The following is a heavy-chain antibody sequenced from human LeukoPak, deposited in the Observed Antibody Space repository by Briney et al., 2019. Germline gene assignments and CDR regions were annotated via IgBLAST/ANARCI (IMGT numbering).Heavy chain of an antibody. CDR1: GGTFSNYA. J-gene: IGHJ6*02. Sequence: SVKVSCKASGGTFSNYALSWVRQAPGQGLEWMGGIIPIFGTANYAQKFQGRVTITADESTSTAYMELSSLRSEDTAVYYCARAGICGGDCYQKYYYYYGMDVWGQGTTVTVSS. CDR2: IIPIFGTA. CDR3: ARAGICGGDCYQKYYYYYGMDV. V-gene: IGHV1-69*13. D-gene: IGHD2-21*02.